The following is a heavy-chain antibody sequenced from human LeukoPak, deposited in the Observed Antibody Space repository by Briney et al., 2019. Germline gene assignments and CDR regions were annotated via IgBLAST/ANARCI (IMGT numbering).Heavy chain of an antibody. CDR2: MNPNSGNT. D-gene: IGHD3-10*01. V-gene: IGHV1-8*01. Sequence: ASVTVSCKASGYTFTSYDINWVRQATGQGLEWMGWMNPNSGNTGYAQKFQGRVTMTRNTSISTAYMELSSLRSEDTAVYYCARGRRYYYGSGSYRGNWFDPWGQGTLVTVSS. CDR1: GYTFTSYD. J-gene: IGHJ5*02. CDR3: ARGRRYYYGSGSYRGNWFDP.